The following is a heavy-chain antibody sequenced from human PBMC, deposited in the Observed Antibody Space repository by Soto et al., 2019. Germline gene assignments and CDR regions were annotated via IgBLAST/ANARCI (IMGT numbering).Heavy chain of an antibody. Sequence: SETLSLTCTVSGGSISSYYWSWIRQPPGKGLEWIGYIYYSGSTNYNPSLKSRVTISVDTSKNQFSLKLSSVTAADTAVYYCARQYSSSWTPPHYWGQGTLVTVSS. CDR2: IYYSGST. CDR1: GGSISSYY. J-gene: IGHJ4*02. V-gene: IGHV4-59*08. CDR3: ARQYSSSWTPPHY. D-gene: IGHD6-13*01.